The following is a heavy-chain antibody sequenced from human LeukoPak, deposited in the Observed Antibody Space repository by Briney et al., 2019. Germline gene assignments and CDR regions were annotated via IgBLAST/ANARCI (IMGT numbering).Heavy chain of an antibody. D-gene: IGHD1-26*01. J-gene: IGHJ6*02. V-gene: IGHV5-51*01. CDR2: IYPGDSDT. CDR3: AREAEAGATSYYYGMDV. CDR1: GYSFTSYW. Sequence: GESLKISCKGSGYSFTSYWIGWVRQMPGKGLEWMGIIYPGDSDTRYSPSFQGQVTISADKSISTAYLQWSSLKASDTAMYYCAREAEAGATSYYYGMDVWGQGTTVTVSS.